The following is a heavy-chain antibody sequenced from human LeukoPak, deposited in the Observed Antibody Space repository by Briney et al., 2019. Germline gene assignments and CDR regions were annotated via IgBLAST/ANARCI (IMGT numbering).Heavy chain of an antibody. J-gene: IGHJ6*03. D-gene: IGHD5-18*01. CDR1: GYTFTSYY. Sequence: GASVTVSFKASGYTFTSYYMHWVRQAPGQGLEWMGIIYPSGGSTSYAQKFQGRVTMTRDMSTSTVYMELSSLRSEDTAVYYCARDSAMVNSDYYYYMDVWGKGTTVTVSS. CDR2: IYPSGGST. CDR3: ARDSAMVNSDYYYYMDV. V-gene: IGHV1-46*01.